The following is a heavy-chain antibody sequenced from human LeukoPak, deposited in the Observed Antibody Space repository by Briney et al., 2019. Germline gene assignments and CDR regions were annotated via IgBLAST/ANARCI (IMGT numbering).Heavy chain of an antibody. CDR2: IYYSGST. J-gene: IGHJ4*02. CDR3: ARAEGLAFDY. V-gene: IGHV4-59*01. CDR1: GDSIISYY. Sequence: SETLSLTCTVSGDSIISYYWSWIRQPPGKGPEWIGYIYYSGSTNYNPSLKSRVTISVDTSKNQFSLRLSSVTAADTAVYYCARAEGLAFDYWGQGTLVTVSS.